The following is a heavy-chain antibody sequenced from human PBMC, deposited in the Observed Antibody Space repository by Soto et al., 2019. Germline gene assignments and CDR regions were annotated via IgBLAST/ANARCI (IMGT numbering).Heavy chain of an antibody. D-gene: IGHD2-2*01. CDR2: INPSGGST. CDR1: GYTFTSYY. V-gene: IGHV1-46*01. Sequence: QVQLVQSGAEVKKPGASVKVSCKASGYTFTSYYMHWVRQAPGQGLEWMGIINPSGGSTSYAQKFQGRVTMTRDTSTRTVYMGLSSLRSGDTAVYYCARVFGRRRAMAIDYWGQGTLVTVSS. J-gene: IGHJ4*02. CDR3: ARVFGRRRAMAIDY.